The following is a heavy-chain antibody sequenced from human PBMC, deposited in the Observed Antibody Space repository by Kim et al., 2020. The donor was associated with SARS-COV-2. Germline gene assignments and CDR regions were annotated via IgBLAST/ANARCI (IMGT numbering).Heavy chain of an antibody. D-gene: IGHD2-15*01. CDR3: ATGGYCSGGSCSFNPVRTRYYYYSMDV. CDR1: GYTLTELS. J-gene: IGHJ6*02. CDR2: FDPEDGET. Sequence: ASVKVSCKVSGYTLTELSMHWVRQAPGKGLEWMGGFDPEDGETIYAQKFQGRVTMTEDTSTDTAYMELSSLRSEDTAVYYCATGGYCSGGSCSFNPVRTRYYYYSMDVWGQGTTVTVSS. V-gene: IGHV1-24*01.